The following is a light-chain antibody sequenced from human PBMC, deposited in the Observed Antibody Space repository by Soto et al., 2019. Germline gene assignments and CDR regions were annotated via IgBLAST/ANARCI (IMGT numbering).Light chain of an antibody. J-gene: IGKJ2*01. CDR1: QSVSSSY. CDR3: HQYGSSPYT. Sequence: EIVLTQSPGTLSMSPGERATLSCRASQSVSSSYLAWYQQKPGQAPRLLIYGASSRATGIPDRFSGSGSGTDFTLTINRLELEDFAMYYCHQYGSSPYTFGQGTKLEI. V-gene: IGKV3-20*01. CDR2: GAS.